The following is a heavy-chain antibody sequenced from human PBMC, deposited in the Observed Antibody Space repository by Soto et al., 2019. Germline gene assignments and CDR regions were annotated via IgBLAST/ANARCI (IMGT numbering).Heavy chain of an antibody. J-gene: IGHJ5*02. CDR3: TRDASRDRSARGWFDP. V-gene: IGHV3-21*01. CDR1: GFTFRSFT. D-gene: IGHD3-10*01. CDR2: ISSNSAYI. Sequence: GGSLRLSCAASGFTFRSFTMNWVRQAPGKGLEWVSTISSNSAYIYYTDALRGRFTISRDDAKNSLHLQMNSLRAEDTAVYYCTRDASRDRSARGWFDPWGPGTLVTVSS.